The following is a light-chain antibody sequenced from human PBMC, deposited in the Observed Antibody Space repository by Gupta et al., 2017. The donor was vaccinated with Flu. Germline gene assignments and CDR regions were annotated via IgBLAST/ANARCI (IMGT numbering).Light chain of an antibody. V-gene: IGKV1-5*03. CDR3: QQVNSFPFT. CDR1: QTICSG. CDR2: KAS. Sequence: PSTLSASIGDRVTATCRSSQTICSGLAWYQQKPGEAPKLLIYKASALESGVPPRFSGRASGTEFTLTICSLQPDDFAANFCQQVNSFPFTFGQGTKLEIK. J-gene: IGKJ2*01.